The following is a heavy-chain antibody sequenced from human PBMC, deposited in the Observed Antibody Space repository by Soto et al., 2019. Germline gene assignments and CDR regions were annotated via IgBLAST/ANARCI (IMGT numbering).Heavy chain of an antibody. J-gene: IGHJ3*02. CDR3: VKMHYYDSSGYYGDLDSIGAFDI. V-gene: IGHV3-64D*06. D-gene: IGHD3-22*01. CDR2: ISSNGGGT. CDR1: GFTFSSYA. Sequence: GGSLRLSCSASGFTFSSYAMHWVRQAPGRGLEYVSAISSNGGGTYYADSVKGRFTISRDNSKNTLYLQMSSLRAEDTAVYYSVKMHYYDSSGYYGDLDSIGAFDIWGQGTMVTVSS.